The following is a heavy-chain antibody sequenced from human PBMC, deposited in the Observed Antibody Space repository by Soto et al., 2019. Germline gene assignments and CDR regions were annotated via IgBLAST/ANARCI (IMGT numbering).Heavy chain of an antibody. V-gene: IGHV1-2*02. CDR3: ARDNFYDSSGRGFDY. Sequence: ASVKVXGXAXGYXFXGXYXXWVRXXXXQGLEWMGWINPNSGGTNYAQKFQGRVTMTRDTSISTAYMELSRLRSDDTAVYYCARDNFYDSSGRGFDYWGQGTLVTV. CDR1: GYXFXGXY. D-gene: IGHD3-22*01. J-gene: IGHJ4*02. CDR2: INPNSGGT.